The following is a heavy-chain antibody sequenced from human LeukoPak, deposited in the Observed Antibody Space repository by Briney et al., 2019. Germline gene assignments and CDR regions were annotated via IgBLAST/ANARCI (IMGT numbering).Heavy chain of an antibody. CDR3: AKDVIVVVVAATSTPDY. Sequence: GGSLRLSCAASGFTFSSYAMSWVRQAPGKGLEWVSAISGSGGSTYYADSVKGQFTISRDNSKNTLYLQMNSLRAEDTAVYYCAKDVIVVVVAATSTPDYWGQGTLVTVSS. CDR1: GFTFSSYA. J-gene: IGHJ4*02. V-gene: IGHV3-23*01. CDR2: ISGSGGST. D-gene: IGHD2-15*01.